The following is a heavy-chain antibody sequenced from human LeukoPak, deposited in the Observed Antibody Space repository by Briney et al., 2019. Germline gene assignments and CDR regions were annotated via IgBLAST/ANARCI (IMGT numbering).Heavy chain of an antibody. V-gene: IGHV3-23*01. CDR2: IRESSGDT. CDR3: ANRPISGDDKSFGY. D-gene: IGHD2-21*01. J-gene: IGHJ4*02. CDR1: GFTVRNYA. Sequence: PGGSLRLSSAASGFTVRNYAMNWVRQAPGKGLEWVSTIRESSGDTYYEDSVKGRFTISRDISKNTVYLQMISLRVEDTAVYFCANRPISGDDKSFGYWGQGTLVTVSS.